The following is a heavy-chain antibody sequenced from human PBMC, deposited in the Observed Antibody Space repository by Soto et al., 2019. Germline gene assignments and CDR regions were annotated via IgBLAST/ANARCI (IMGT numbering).Heavy chain of an antibody. CDR1: GFTFSDYY. D-gene: IGHD6-6*01. J-gene: IGHJ3*02. V-gene: IGHV3-11*06. CDR3: ARGYRIAARVAFGI. Sequence: QVQLVESGGGLVKPGGSLRLSCAASGFTFSDYYMSWIRQAPGKGLEWVSYISSSSSYTNYADSVKGRFTISRDNAKNSLYLQMNSLRAEDTAVYYCARGYRIAARVAFGIWGQGTMVTVSS. CDR2: ISSSSSYT.